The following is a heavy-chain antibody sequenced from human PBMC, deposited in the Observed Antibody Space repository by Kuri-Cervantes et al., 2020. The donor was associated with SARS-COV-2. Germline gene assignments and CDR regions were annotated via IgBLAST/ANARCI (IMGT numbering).Heavy chain of an antibody. V-gene: IGHV3-33*08. CDR3: ARNHSMDV. CDR1: GFTFSNYA. J-gene: IGHJ6*03. CDR2: IWYDGRNT. Sequence: GESLKISCVASGFTFSNYAIHWVRQAPGKGLEWVAVIWYDGRNTYYTGSVKGRFTISRDNSKNMLYLEVNSLRAEDTAVYYCARNHSMDVWGTGTAVTVSS.